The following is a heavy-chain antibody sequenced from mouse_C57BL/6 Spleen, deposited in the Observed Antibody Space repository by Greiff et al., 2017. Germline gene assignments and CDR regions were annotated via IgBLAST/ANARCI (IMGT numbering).Heavy chain of an antibody. Sequence: QVQLQQPGAELVKPGASVKLSCKASGYTFTSHWMHWVKQRPGQGLEWIGMIHPNSGSTNYNEKFKSKATLTVDKSSSTAYMQLSSLTSEDSAVYYCARGPQYYGRVDYWGQGTSVTVSS. CDR3: ARGPQYYGRVDY. V-gene: IGHV1-64*01. D-gene: IGHD1-1*01. CDR2: IHPNSGST. CDR1: GYTFTSHW. J-gene: IGHJ4*01.